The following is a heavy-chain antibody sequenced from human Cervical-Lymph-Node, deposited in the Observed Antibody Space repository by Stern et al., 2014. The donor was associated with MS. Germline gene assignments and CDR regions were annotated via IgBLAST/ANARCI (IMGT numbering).Heavy chain of an antibody. V-gene: IGHV3-33*01. Sequence: MQLVESGGGVVQPGRSLRLSCAASGFTFSSSGMHWVRQAPGKGLEWLASMWYDGSNRYYADSVKGRFTISRDNSKNTLYLQMNSLRAEDTAVYYCAREGGNTAEYFQHWGQGTLVTVSS. D-gene: IGHD4-23*01. CDR3: AREGGNTAEYFQH. CDR1: GFTFSSSG. CDR2: MWYDGSNR. J-gene: IGHJ1*01.